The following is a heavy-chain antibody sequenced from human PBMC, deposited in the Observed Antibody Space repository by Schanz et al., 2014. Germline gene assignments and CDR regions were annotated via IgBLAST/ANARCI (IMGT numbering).Heavy chain of an antibody. CDR3: ARGPNTLVKSPFEF. V-gene: IGHV4-4*07. J-gene: IGHJ4*02. CDR2: FYNSVST. D-gene: IGHD2-8*01. Sequence: QVQLQESGPGLVKPSETLSLTCTVSGGSISGYYWSWIRQPAGKGLEWIGRFYNSVSTDYNSSLKSRVPMSVDTSNNQFSLNLTSVTAADTAVYYCARGPNTLVKSPFEFWGQGIMVTVSS. CDR1: GGSISGYY.